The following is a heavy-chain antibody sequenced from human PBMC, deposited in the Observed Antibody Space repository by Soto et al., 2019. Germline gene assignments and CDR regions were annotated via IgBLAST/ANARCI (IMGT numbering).Heavy chain of an antibody. CDR2: IYHSGST. CDR1: GGSISSSNW. CDR3: ARGQGTRENWFDP. J-gene: IGHJ5*02. Sequence: SETLSLTCAVSGGSISSSNWWSWVRQPPGKGLEWIGEIYHSGSTNYNPSLKSRGTISVDKSKNQFSLKLRSVTAADTAVYYCARGQGTRENWFDPWGQRTLVTVSS. D-gene: IGHD3-10*01. V-gene: IGHV4-4*02.